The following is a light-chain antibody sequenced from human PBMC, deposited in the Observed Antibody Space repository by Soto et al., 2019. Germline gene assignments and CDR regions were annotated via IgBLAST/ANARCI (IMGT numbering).Light chain of an antibody. CDR1: SGHSSYI. CDR2: LEGSGSY. V-gene: IGLV4-60*03. J-gene: IGLJ2*01. Sequence: QPVLTQSSSASASLGSSVKLTCTLSSGHSSYIIAWHHQQPGKAPRYLMKLEGSGSYNKGSGVPDRFSGSSSGADRYLTISSLQSEDEADYYCETWDTNTRVFGGGTKLTVL. CDR3: ETWDTNTRV.